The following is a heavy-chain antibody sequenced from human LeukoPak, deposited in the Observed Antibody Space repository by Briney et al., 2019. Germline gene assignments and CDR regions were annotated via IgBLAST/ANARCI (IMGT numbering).Heavy chain of an antibody. Sequence: PGGSLRLSCAASGFTFSDYWMHWVRQAPGKGLEWVSGINWNGGSTDYADSVKGRFTISRDNAKNSLYLQMNNLRAEDTALYHCARGGWRTSVGAYYYMDVWGKGTTVTISS. CDR2: INWNGGST. J-gene: IGHJ6*03. CDR1: GFTFSDYW. CDR3: ARGGWRTSVGAYYYMDV. V-gene: IGHV3-20*01. D-gene: IGHD4-23*01.